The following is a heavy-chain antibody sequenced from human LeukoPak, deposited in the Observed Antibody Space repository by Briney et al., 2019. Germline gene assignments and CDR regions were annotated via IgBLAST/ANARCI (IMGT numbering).Heavy chain of an antibody. V-gene: IGHV1-8*01. Sequence: GASVNVSCKASGDTFGSYDINWMRQAPGQGLEWMGWMNPTSGSAYFSQKFQGRVTMTRNVSIVTAYMEVSRLTSDDSAVYYCAGAPDGAWFESWGQGALVIVSS. CDR1: GDTFGSYD. D-gene: IGHD4-17*01. J-gene: IGHJ5*01. CDR2: MNPTSGSA. CDR3: AGAPDGAWFES.